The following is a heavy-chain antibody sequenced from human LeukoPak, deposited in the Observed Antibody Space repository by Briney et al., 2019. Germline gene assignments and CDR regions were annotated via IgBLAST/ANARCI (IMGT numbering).Heavy chain of an antibody. V-gene: IGHV3-23*01. Sequence: GGSLRLSCAASGFTFSSYAMSWVRQAPGKGLEWVSAISGSGGSTYYADSVKGRFTISRDNSKNTLYLQMNSLRAEDTAVYYCAKRVWFGESKYYFDYWGQGTLVTVSS. CDR1: GFTFSSYA. CDR3: AKRVWFGESKYYFDY. J-gene: IGHJ4*02. D-gene: IGHD3-10*01. CDR2: ISGSGGST.